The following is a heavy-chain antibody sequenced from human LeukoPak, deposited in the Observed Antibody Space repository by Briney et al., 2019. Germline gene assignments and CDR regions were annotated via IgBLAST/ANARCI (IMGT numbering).Heavy chain of an antibody. CDR2: IYYSGST. Sequence: PSETLSLTCTVSGGSISSSSYYWGWIRQPPGKGLEWIGSIYYSGSTYYYPSLKSRVTISVDTSKNQFSLKLSSVTAADTAVYYCARLNFRFYFDYWGQGTLVTVSS. CDR1: GGSISSSSYY. V-gene: IGHV4-39*01. CDR3: ARLNFRFYFDY. J-gene: IGHJ4*02. D-gene: IGHD1-20*01.